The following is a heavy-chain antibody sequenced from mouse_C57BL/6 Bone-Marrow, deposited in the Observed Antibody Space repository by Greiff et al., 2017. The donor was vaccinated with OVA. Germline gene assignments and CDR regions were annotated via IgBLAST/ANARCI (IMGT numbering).Heavy chain of an antibody. CDR1: GYTFTSYW. CDR2: IHPSDSDT. V-gene: IGHV1-74*01. J-gene: IGHJ2*01. D-gene: IGHD1-3*01. CDR3: AIRSGFDY. Sequence: VQLQQPGAELVKPGASVKVSCKASGYTFTSYWMHWVKQRPGQGLEWIGRIHPSDSDTNYNQKFKGKATLSVEKSSSTAYMQLSSLTSEDSAVYYCAIRSGFDYWGQGTTLTVSS.